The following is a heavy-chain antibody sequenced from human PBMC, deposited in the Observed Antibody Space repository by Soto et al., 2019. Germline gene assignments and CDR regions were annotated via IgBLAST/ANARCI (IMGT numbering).Heavy chain of an antibody. CDR3: ARDPGWFGEEDDDFDI. D-gene: IGHD3-10*01. CDR2: ISAYNGNT. J-gene: IGHJ3*02. CDR1: GYTFTSYG. V-gene: IGHV1-18*01. Sequence: GASVKVSCKASGYTFTSYGISWVRQAPGQGLEWMGWISAYNGNTNYAQKLQGRVTMTTDTSTSTAYMELRSLRSDDTAVYYCARDPGWFGEEDDDFDIWDQGTMVPVAS.